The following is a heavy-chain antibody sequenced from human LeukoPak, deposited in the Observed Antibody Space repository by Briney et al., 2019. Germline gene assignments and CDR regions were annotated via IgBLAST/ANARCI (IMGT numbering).Heavy chain of an antibody. CDR3: ARWVVATMFDY. D-gene: IGHD5-12*01. Sequence: GGSLRLSCATSGFTVSSSYLSWVRQAPRKGLEWVSVIYSDGSTYYADSVKGRFTISRDNSKNTLFLQMNSLRAEDTAVYYCARWVVATMFDYWGPGTLVTVSS. V-gene: IGHV3-66*01. J-gene: IGHJ4*02. CDR1: GFTVSSSY. CDR2: IYSDGST.